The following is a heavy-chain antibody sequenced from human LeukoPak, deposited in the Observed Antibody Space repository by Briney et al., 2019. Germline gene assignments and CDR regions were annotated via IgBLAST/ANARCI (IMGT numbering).Heavy chain of an antibody. Sequence: PGVSLRLSCAASGFTFSNYWMHWVRQAPGKGLVWVSRIDGDVSFTSYADSVKGRFTISRDNAKNTLSLQMNSLRAEDTALYYCTRDTFGGDDFWGQGTLVTVSS. CDR3: TRDTFGGDDF. CDR1: GFTFSNYW. J-gene: IGHJ4*02. CDR2: IDGDVSFT. V-gene: IGHV3-74*01. D-gene: IGHD3-16*01.